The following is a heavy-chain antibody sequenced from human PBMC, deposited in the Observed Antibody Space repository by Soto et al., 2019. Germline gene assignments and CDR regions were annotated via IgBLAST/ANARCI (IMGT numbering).Heavy chain of an antibody. V-gene: IGHV3-48*01. Sequence: EVQLVESGGGLVQPGGSLRLSCVVSGFTLGGFGMNWVRQAPWKGLEWVSYISDSGSHMYYADSVKGRFTISRDSAKNSLYLQMNSLRVEDTAVYYCAPQGVGATGYLYWGQGTLVTVSS. D-gene: IGHD1-26*01. CDR3: APQGVGATGYLY. CDR1: GFTLGGFG. J-gene: IGHJ4*02. CDR2: ISDSGSHM.